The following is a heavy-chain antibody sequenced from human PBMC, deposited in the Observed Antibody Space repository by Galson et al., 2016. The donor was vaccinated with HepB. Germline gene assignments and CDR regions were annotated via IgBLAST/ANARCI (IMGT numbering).Heavy chain of an antibody. CDR1: GFTFTGYE. J-gene: IGHJ4*02. CDR2: ISKSDSPI. Sequence: SLRLSCAASGFTFTGYEFNWVRQAPGKGLEWLSYISKSDSPIYYADSVKGRFTISRDNSKNTLYLQMNSLRVEDTAVYYCAKDYVGGSYLLTQFDYWGQGTLVTVSS. D-gene: IGHD3-16*02. V-gene: IGHV3-48*03. CDR3: AKDYVGGSYLLTQFDY.